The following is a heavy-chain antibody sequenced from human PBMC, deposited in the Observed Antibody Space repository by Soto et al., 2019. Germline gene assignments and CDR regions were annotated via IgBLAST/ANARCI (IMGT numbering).Heavy chain of an antibody. CDR1: GGSISSGGYS. Sequence: SETLSLTCAVSGGSISSGGYSWSGIRQPPGKGLEWIGYIYHSGSTYYNPSLKSRVTISVDRSKNQFSLKLSSVTAADTAVYYCARVLYDFWSGGGYNWFDPWGQGTLFTVSS. CDR3: ARVLYDFWSGGGYNWFDP. J-gene: IGHJ5*02. CDR2: IYHSGST. V-gene: IGHV4-30-2*01. D-gene: IGHD3-3*01.